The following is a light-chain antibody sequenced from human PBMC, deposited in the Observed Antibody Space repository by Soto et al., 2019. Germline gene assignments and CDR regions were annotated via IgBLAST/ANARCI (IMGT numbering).Light chain of an antibody. J-gene: IGLJ2*01. CDR3: SSYTSRTTLV. V-gene: IGLV2-14*01. CDR2: EVS. Sequence: QSALTQPASVSGSPGQPITISCTGTSSDVGGYNYVSWYQQHPGKAPKLMIYEVSNRPSGVSNRFSGSKSGNTASLTISGLQAEDEADYYCSSYTSRTTLVFGGGTKLTVL. CDR1: SSDVGGYNY.